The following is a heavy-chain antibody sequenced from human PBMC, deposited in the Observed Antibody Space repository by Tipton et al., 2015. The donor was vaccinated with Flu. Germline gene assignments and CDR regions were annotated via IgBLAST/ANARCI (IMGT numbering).Heavy chain of an antibody. CDR2: IYYSGST. D-gene: IGHD7-27*01. V-gene: IGHV4-59*01. J-gene: IGHJ3*01. CDR3: ARDNWGGVFDY. Sequence: TLSLTCTVSGGSISSYYWSWIRQPPGKGLEWIGYIYYSGSTNYNPSLKSRVTIPVDTSKNQFFLNLTSVTAADTAVYFCARDNWGGVFDYWGQGTMVTVSS. CDR1: GGSISSYY.